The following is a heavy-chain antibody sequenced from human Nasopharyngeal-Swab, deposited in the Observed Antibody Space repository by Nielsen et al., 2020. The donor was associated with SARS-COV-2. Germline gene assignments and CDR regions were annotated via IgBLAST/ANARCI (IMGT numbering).Heavy chain of an antibody. J-gene: IGHJ4*02. D-gene: IGHD6-19*01. CDR2: AGGNDGST. CDR3: AKKYGTRGWYVGLDY. Sequence: GGSLRLSCAASGFGFSAFAMSWVLQAPGKGLEWVSAAGGNDGSTFYADSVRGRFTISRDNSKNTLYLQMNSLRAEDTALYYCAKKYGTRGWYVGLDYWGQGTQVTVSS. V-gene: IGHV3-23*01. CDR1: GFGFSAFA.